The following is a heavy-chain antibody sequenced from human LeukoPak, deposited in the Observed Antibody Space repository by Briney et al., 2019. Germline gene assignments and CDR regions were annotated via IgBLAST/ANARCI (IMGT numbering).Heavy chain of an antibody. D-gene: IGHD3-10*01. CDR2: ISSTRTTI. CDR1: GFTFSSYS. Sequence: GGSLRLSCAASGFTFSSYSMNWVRQAPGKGLEWVSNISSTRTTIYYADSVKGRFTISRDNAKNSLYLQMNSLRAEDTAVYYCARGPLWFGEDAFDIWGQGTMVTVSS. CDR3: ARGPLWFGEDAFDI. J-gene: IGHJ3*02. V-gene: IGHV3-48*01.